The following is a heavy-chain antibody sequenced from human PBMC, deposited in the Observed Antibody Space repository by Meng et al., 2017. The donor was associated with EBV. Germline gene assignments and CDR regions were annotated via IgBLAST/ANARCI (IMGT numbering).Heavy chain of an antibody. Sequence: QVQRVHSGAEVQKPGASVKVSCKASGYTFTSYGISWVRQAPGQWLEWIGWISAYNGNTNYAQKLQGRVTMTTDTSTSTAYMELRSLRSDDTAVYYCARDGRLYDTPSPFDYWGQGTLVTVSS. CDR2: ISAYNGNT. CDR3: ARDGRLYDTPSPFDY. J-gene: IGHJ4*02. D-gene: IGHD3-22*01. CDR1: GYTFTSYG. V-gene: IGHV1-18*01.